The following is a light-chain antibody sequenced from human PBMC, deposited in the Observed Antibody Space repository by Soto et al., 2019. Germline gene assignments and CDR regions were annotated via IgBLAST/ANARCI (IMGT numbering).Light chain of an antibody. J-gene: IGKJ1*01. CDR1: QSISSC. Sequence: DIQITQAPSSLSASVGDRVTITCRASQSISSCLNWYQQKPGKAPKLLIYAASSLQSGVPSRFSGSGSGTDFTLTISSLQPEDFATYYCQQSYSTPWTFGQGTKVEIK. CDR3: QQSYSTPWT. CDR2: AAS. V-gene: IGKV1-39*01.